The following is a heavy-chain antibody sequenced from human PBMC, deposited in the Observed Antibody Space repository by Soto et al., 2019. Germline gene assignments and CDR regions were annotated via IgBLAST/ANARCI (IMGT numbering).Heavy chain of an antibody. V-gene: IGHV4-4*08. Sequence: SETLSLTCAVSGGSISTYCWSWIRQPPGQALEYIGYIYKSATTYYNPSFESRVAISLDTSKSQFSLNVTSVTAADTAVYFCARGRYCLTGRCFPNWFDSWGQGTLVTVSS. CDR2: IYKSATT. CDR1: GGSISTYC. CDR3: ARGRYCLTGRCFPNWFDS. J-gene: IGHJ5*01. D-gene: IGHD2-15*01.